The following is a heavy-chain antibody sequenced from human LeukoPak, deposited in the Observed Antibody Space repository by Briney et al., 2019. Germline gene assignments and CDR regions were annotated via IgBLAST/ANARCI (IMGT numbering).Heavy chain of an antibody. V-gene: IGHV4-30-4*02. CDR2: IYYSGST. CDR1: GGSISSGDYY. D-gene: IGHD1-1*01. CDR3: ARVGGTNYYYYGMDV. J-gene: IGHJ6*02. Sequence: PSETLSPTCTVSGGSISSGDYYWSWIRQPPGKGLEWIGYIYYSGSTYYNPSLKSRVTISVDTSKNQFSLMLSSVTAADTAVYYCARVGGTNYYYYGMDVWGQGTTVTVSS.